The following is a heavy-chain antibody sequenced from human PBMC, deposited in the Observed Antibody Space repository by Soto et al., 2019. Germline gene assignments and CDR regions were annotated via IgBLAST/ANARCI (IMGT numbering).Heavy chain of an antibody. CDR3: ARETTVTGTPSFDY. CDR2: MNPNSGNT. CDR1: GYTFTSYD. J-gene: IGHJ4*02. V-gene: IGHV1-8*01. D-gene: IGHD4-17*01. Sequence: QVQLVQSGAEVKKPGASVKVSCKASGYTFTSYDINWVRQATGQGLEWMGWMNPNSGNTGYAQKCQGRVTMTRYTSISTAYMELSSLSSEDTAVYYCARETTVTGTPSFDYWGQGTLVTVSS.